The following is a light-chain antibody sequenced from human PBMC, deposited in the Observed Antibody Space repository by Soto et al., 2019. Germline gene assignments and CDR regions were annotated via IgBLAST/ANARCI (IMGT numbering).Light chain of an antibody. CDR3: QQYGLPPHS. J-gene: IGKJ2*01. V-gene: IGKV3-20*01. CDR2: GAS. CDR1: QSVYNNY. Sequence: EIVLTQSPGTLSLSPGERATLSCRASQSVYNNYLAWYQQIPGQTPRLLVNGASNRATGIPDSFSGGGSGTDFTLTISSLEPEDFAVYYCQQYGLPPHSFGQGTRVEIK.